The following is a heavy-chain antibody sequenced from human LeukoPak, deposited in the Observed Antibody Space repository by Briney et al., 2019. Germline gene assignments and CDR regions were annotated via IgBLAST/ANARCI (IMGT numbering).Heavy chain of an antibody. Sequence: SETLSLTCAVYGGSFSGYYWSWIRQPLGKGLEWIGEINHSGSTNYNPSLKSRVTISVDTSKNQFSLKLSSVTAADTAVYYCARLAMVRGVIIPRGLDYWGQGTLVTVSS. D-gene: IGHD3-10*01. V-gene: IGHV4-34*01. CDR1: GGSFSGYY. CDR3: ARLAMVRGVIIPRGLDY. CDR2: INHSGST. J-gene: IGHJ4*02.